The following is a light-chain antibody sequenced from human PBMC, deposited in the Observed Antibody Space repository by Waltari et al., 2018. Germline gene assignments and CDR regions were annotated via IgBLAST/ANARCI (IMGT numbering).Light chain of an antibody. CDR3: AVWDDSLSGRV. CDR2: RNN. CDR1: RSNLGNNY. V-gene: IGLV1-47*01. Sequence: QSVLTQPPSASGTPGQRVTISCSGRRSNLGNNYVSWYQQLPGTAPKLLSYRNNQRPSGVPDLFSGSKSGTSASRAISGRRSDDEADYYCAVWDDSLSGRVFGGGTKVTVL. J-gene: IGLJ3*02.